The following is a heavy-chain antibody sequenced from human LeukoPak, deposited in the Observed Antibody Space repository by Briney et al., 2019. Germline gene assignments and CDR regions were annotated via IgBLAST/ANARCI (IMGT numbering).Heavy chain of an antibody. CDR3: ARDDGYSIDF. J-gene: IGHJ4*02. CDR1: GFTFNTYA. V-gene: IGHV3-64*01. D-gene: IGHD5-24*01. Sequence: PGGSLRLSCAASGFTFNTYAMNWVRQAPGKGLEYVSAINSNGGTTYYANSVKGRFTISRDNSKNTLYLHTGSLRAEDMAVYYCARDDGYSIDFWGQGTLVTVSS. CDR2: INSNGGTT.